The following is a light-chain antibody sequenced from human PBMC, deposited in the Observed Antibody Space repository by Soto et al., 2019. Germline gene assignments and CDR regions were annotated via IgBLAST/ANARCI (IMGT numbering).Light chain of an antibody. CDR1: QGIRND. Sequence: AIQMTKSQSSLSASVGDRVTITCRASQGIRNDLGWYQQKPGKAPKLLIYAASSLQSGVPSRFSGSGSGTDFTLTISSLQPEDFASYYCQQANSFPLTFGGGTKVDI. V-gene: IGKV1-6*01. J-gene: IGKJ4*01. CDR2: AAS. CDR3: QQANSFPLT.